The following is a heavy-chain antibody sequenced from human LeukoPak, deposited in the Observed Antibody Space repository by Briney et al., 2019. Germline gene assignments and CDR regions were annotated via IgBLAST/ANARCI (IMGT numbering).Heavy chain of an antibody. CDR3: AKVMKGSERLTMVRGVIIKTAGLYYMDV. CDR2: ISASGGST. CDR1: GFTFSSYG. Sequence: GGSLRLSCAASGFTFSSYGMHWVRQAPGKGLEWVSSISASGGSTNYADSVKGRFTISRDNSKNTVYLQMNSLRAEDTAVYYCAKVMKGSERLTMVRGVIIKTAGLYYMDVWGKGTTVTVSS. V-gene: IGHV3-23*01. J-gene: IGHJ6*03. D-gene: IGHD3-10*01.